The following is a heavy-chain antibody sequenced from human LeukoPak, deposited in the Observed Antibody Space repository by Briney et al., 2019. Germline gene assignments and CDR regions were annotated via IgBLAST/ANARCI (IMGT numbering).Heavy chain of an antibody. V-gene: IGHV3-23*01. Sequence: PGGSLRLSCVASGFTFSNYGMNWVRQAPRKGLEWVSIITSGVGITYYADSVKGRFTISRDNSKNTLYLQMNSLRAEDTAVYYCAKGDYYDLDYWGQGTLVTVSS. CDR2: ITSGVGIT. CDR3: AKGDYYDLDY. CDR1: GFTFSNYG. D-gene: IGHD3-22*01. J-gene: IGHJ4*02.